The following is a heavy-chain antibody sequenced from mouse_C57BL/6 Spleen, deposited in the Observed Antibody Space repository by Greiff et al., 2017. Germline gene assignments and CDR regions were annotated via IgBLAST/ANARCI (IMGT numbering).Heavy chain of an antibody. CDR3: ARFSSWFAY. Sequence: QVQLQQPGAELVRPGSSVKLSCKASGYTFTSYWMDWVKQRPGQGLEWIGNIYPSDSETHYNQKFKDKATLTVDKASSTAYMQLSSLTSEDSAVYCCARFSSWFAYWGQGTLVTVSA. CDR1: GYTFTSYW. D-gene: IGHD3-1*01. V-gene: IGHV1-61*01. J-gene: IGHJ3*01. CDR2: IYPSDSET.